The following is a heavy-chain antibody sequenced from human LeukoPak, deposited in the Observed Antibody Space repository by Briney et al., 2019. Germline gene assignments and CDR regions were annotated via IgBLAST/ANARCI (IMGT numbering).Heavy chain of an antibody. CDR2: IYYSGST. V-gene: IGHV4-39*01. D-gene: IGHD2-2*01. CDR1: GGSISSSSYY. CDR3: ARLRRGRRSSAAINHAFDI. Sequence: SETLSLTCTVSGGSISSSSYYWGWIRQPPGKGLEWIGSIYYSGSTYYNPSLKSRVTISVDTSKNQFSLKLSSVTAADTAVYYCARLRRGRRSSAAINHAFDIWGQGTMVTVSS. J-gene: IGHJ3*02.